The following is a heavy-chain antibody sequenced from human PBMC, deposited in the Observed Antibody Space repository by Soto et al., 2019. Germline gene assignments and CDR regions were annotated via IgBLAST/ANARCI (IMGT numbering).Heavy chain of an antibody. D-gene: IGHD5-12*01. Sequence: QVQLVESGGGVVQPGRSLRLSCAASGFTFSSYAMHWVRQAPGKGLEWVAVISYDGSNKYYADSVKGRFTISRDNSKNTLYLQMNSLRAEDTAVYYCARGRDGYNVNYYYYGMDVWGQGTTVTVSS. CDR2: ISYDGSNK. V-gene: IGHV3-30-3*01. CDR3: ARGRDGYNVNYYYYGMDV. CDR1: GFTFSSYA. J-gene: IGHJ6*02.